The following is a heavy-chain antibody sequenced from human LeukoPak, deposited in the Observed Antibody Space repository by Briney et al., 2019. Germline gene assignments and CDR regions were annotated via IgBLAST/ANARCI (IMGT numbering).Heavy chain of an antibody. V-gene: IGHV3-48*03. J-gene: IGHJ5*02. CDR3: ATVSRDGFNHNWYDL. Sequence: GGSLRLSCVASGFTMSSLHMAWVRQAPEKGLEWVSYMRGVGSTIHYADSVKGRFTISRDDAKNSLYLQMNRLRDEDTAFYYCATVSRDGFNHNWYDLWGQGTLVTVSS. D-gene: IGHD5-24*01. CDR2: MRGVGSTI. CDR1: GFTMSSLH.